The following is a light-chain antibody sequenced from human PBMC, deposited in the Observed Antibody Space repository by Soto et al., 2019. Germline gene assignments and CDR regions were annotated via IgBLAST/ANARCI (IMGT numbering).Light chain of an antibody. Sequence: QSALTQPASVSGSPGQSITISCTGTSSDVSGYNFVSWYQQYPGKAPKLMIYEVSNRPSGVSNRFSGSKSGNTASLTISELQAEDDADYYCASYTSSSTLVFGGGTKLIVL. V-gene: IGLV2-14*01. CDR3: ASYTSSSTLV. J-gene: IGLJ3*02. CDR1: SSDVSGYNF. CDR2: EVS.